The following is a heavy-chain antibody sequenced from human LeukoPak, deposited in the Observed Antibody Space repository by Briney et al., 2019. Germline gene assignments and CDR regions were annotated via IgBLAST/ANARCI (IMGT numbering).Heavy chain of an antibody. J-gene: IGHJ4*02. D-gene: IGHD3-22*01. Sequence: ASVKVSCKVSGYTLTELSMHWVRQAPGKGLEWMGGFDPEDGETMNAQKFQGRVTMTDDTSTDTAYMELSSLTSEDTAVYYCATDGDYYDSSGHYKRWGQGTLVTVSS. CDR3: ATDGDYYDSSGHYKR. CDR2: FDPEDGET. CDR1: GYTLTELS. V-gene: IGHV1-24*01.